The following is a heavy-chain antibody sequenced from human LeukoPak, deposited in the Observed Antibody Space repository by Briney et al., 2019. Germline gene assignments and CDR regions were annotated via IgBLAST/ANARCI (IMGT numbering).Heavy chain of an antibody. CDR3: ATRSGGRHIDY. CDR1: GGTFSSYA. CDR2: IIPIFGTA. D-gene: IGHD2-15*01. Sequence: GASVKVSCKASGGTFSSYAISWVRQAPGQGLEWMGGIIPIFGTANYAQKFQGRVTITADKSTSTAYMELSSLRSEDTAVYYCATRSGGRHIDYWGQGTLVTVSS. J-gene: IGHJ4*02. V-gene: IGHV1-69*06.